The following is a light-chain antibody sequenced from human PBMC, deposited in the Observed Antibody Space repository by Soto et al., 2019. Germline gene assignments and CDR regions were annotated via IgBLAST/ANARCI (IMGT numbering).Light chain of an antibody. Sequence: QSALTQPPSASGAPGQSLTIYCTRTSSDVGGYNYVSWYQQHPGKAPKLMIYEVTKRPSGVPDRFSGSKSGNTASLTVSGLQAEDEADYYCSSYAGSKTLFGGGTKLTVL. CDR2: EVT. V-gene: IGLV2-8*01. J-gene: IGLJ2*01. CDR3: SSYAGSKTL. CDR1: SSDVGGYNY.